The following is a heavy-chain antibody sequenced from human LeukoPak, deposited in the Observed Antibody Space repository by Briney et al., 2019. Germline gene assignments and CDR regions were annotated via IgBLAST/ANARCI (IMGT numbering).Heavy chain of an antibody. Sequence: SETLSLTCTVSDGSISSYYWSWIRQPPGKGLEWIGYIYYSGSTNYNPSLKSRVTISVDTSKNQFSLKLSSVTAADTAVYYCARQGDYDAFDIWGQGTMVTVSS. V-gene: IGHV4-59*08. CDR1: DGSISSYY. D-gene: IGHD4-11*01. CDR2: IYYSGST. J-gene: IGHJ3*02. CDR3: ARQGDYDAFDI.